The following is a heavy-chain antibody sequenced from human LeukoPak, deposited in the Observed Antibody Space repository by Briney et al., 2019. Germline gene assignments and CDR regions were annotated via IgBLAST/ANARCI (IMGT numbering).Heavy chain of an antibody. V-gene: IGHV4-31*03. CDR2: IFYRGST. Sequence: PSETLSLTCTVSGASVSSGGYYWAWIRQNPGKGLEWIGYIFYRGSTNYNPSLKSRVTMSVDASKNQFSLKVTSVTAADTAVYYCAREGGAEVLIRGVFGSWGQGTMVTVSS. CDR1: GASVSSGGYY. CDR3: AREGGAEVLIRGVFGS. J-gene: IGHJ3*01. D-gene: IGHD3-10*01.